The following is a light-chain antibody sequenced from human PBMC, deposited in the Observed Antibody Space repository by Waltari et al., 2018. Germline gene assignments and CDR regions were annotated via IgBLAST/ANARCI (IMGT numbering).Light chain of an antibody. J-gene: IGLJ3*02. Sequence: QSVLTQPPSASGSPGQSVTISCTGSSSDVGGSNSVSWYQRHPGKAPKPMIYDANKRPSGVPDRFSGSKSGNTASLTVSGLQVEDEGDYYCGSYADTRTWVFGGGTSLTVL. V-gene: IGLV2-8*01. CDR3: GSYADTRTWV. CDR2: DAN. CDR1: SSDVGGSNS.